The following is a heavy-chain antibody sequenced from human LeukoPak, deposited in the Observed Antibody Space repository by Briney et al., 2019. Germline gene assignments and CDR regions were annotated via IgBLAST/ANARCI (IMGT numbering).Heavy chain of an antibody. D-gene: IGHD3-10*01. CDR2: INQEGSET. J-gene: IGHJ4*02. CDR3: ARDLNWAGY. CDR1: GFTFSTYW. V-gene: IGHV3-7*01. Sequence: GGSLRLSCAASGFTFSTYWMTWVRQAPGKGLEWVANINQEGSETYYVDSVKGRFTISRDNAKNSLYLQMNSLRVEDTAVYYCARDLNWAGYWGQGTLVTVSS.